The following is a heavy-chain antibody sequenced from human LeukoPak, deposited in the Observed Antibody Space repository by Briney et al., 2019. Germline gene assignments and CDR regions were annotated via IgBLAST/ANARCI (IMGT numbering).Heavy chain of an antibody. Sequence: PGGSLRLSCAASGFTFSSYAMSWVRQAPGKGLEWVSAISGSGGSTYYADSVKGRFTISRDNSKNTLYLQMYSLRAEDTAVYYCATLGLTVTTYPDYWGQGTLVTVSS. CDR1: GFTFSSYA. D-gene: IGHD4-17*01. CDR3: ATLGLTVTTYPDY. J-gene: IGHJ4*02. V-gene: IGHV3-23*01. CDR2: ISGSGGST.